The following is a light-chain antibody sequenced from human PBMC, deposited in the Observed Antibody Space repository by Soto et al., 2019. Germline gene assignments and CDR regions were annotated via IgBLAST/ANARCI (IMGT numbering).Light chain of an antibody. J-gene: IGKJ4*01. V-gene: IGKV1-39*01. CDR3: QQSYSVPRT. CDR2: ATS. CDR1: QSITRY. Sequence: DFQMTQSPSSLSASVGDRVNITCRASQSITRYLNWYQQKPGKAPNLLIYATSNLQTGVPLRFSGSGFGTDFTLIINNLQPEDFATYYCQQSYSVPRTFGGGTKVEI.